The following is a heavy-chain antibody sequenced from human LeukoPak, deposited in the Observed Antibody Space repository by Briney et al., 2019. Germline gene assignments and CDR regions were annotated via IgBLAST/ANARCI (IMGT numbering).Heavy chain of an antibody. CDR1: GDSFSNYY. CDR3: ASSPRLTTSWFLFDS. D-gene: IGHD2-2*01. CDR2: VYYSGST. V-gene: IGHV4-59*08. Sequence: SETLSLTCRVSGDSFSNYYWTWIRQPPGKGLEWIGYVYYSGSTNYNPSLKTRLHLSVDTSKNRFSLKLSSVTAADTAVYYCASSPRLTTSWFLFDSWGHGTLVTVSS. J-gene: IGHJ5*01.